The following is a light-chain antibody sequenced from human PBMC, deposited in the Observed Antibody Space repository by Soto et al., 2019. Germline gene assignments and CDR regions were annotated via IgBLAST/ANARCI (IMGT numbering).Light chain of an antibody. Sequence: QSALTQPRSVSGSPGQSVTISCTGTSSDVGGYKFVSWYQQHPGKAPKLMIYAFNKRPSGVPDRFSGSKSGNTASLTISGLQAEDEADYYCCSYAGTYTGVFGGGTKLTVL. CDR2: AFN. CDR3: CSYAGTYTGV. V-gene: IGLV2-11*01. CDR1: SSDVGGYKF. J-gene: IGLJ3*02.